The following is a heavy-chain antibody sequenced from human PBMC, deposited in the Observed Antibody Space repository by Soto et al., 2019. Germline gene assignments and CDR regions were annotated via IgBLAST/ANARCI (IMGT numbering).Heavy chain of an antibody. Sequence: QVQLQESGPGLVKPSETLSLTCSVSGGSISSSDYSWNWIRQPPGKGLEWVGYIYFGGKTSYNPSLKSRVTMSVDTSKNQFSLRLRSVTAADTAVYYCARERWELPLDIWGNGTRVTVSS. J-gene: IGHJ3*02. CDR1: GGSISSSDYS. CDR2: IYFGGKT. D-gene: IGHD1-26*01. CDR3: ARERWELPLDI. V-gene: IGHV4-30-4*01.